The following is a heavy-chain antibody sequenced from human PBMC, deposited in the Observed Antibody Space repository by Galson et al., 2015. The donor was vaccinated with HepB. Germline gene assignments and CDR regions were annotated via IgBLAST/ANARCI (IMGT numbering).Heavy chain of an antibody. Sequence: SLRLSCAASGFTFSSYSMNWVRQAPGKGLEWVSYISSSSTIYYADSVKGRFTISRDNAKNSLYLQMNSLRDEDTAVYYCAREVFEPLYYGMDVWGQGTTVTVSS. CDR1: GFTFSSYS. J-gene: IGHJ6*02. CDR3: AREVFEPLYYGMDV. CDR2: ISSSSTI. V-gene: IGHV3-48*02. D-gene: IGHD3-9*01.